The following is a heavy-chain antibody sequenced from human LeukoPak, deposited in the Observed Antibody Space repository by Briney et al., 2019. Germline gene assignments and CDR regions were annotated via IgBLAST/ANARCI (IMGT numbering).Heavy chain of an antibody. J-gene: IGHJ4*02. D-gene: IGHD5-24*01. CDR2: IYYSGST. CDR3: ARARRDGYNYVDY. V-gene: IGHV4-59*12. CDR1: GGSISSYY. Sequence: PSETLSLTCTVSGGSISSYYWSWTRRPPGKGLEWIGYIYYSGSTYYNPSLKSRVIISVDTSRSHFSLRLSSVTAADTAVYYCARARRDGYNYVDYWGQGTLVTVSS.